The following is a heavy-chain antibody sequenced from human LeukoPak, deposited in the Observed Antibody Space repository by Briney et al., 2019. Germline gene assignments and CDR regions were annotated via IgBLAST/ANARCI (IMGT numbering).Heavy chain of an antibody. CDR3: AKAHRTPYYYGSGSYYHFDY. Sequence: PGGSLRLSCAASGFTFSSYAMSWVRQAPGKGLEWVSAISGSGGSTYYADSVKGRFTIPRDNSKNTLYPQMNSLRAEDTAVYYCAKAHRTPYYYGSGSYYHFDYWGQGTLVTVSS. CDR2: ISGSGGST. CDR1: GFTFSSYA. V-gene: IGHV3-23*01. J-gene: IGHJ4*02. D-gene: IGHD3-10*01.